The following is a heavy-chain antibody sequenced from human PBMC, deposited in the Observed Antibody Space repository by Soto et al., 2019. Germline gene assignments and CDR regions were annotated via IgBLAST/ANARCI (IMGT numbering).Heavy chain of an antibody. CDR3: ARDRFGIVVVRAAI. D-gene: IGHD2-2*01. Sequence: ASVKVSCKASGYTFTGYYMHWVRQAPGQGLEWMGWINPNSGGTNYAQKFQGRVTMTRDTSISTAYMELSRLRSDDTAVYYCARDRFGIVVVRAAIWGQGTLVTVSS. J-gene: IGHJ4*02. V-gene: IGHV1-2*02. CDR1: GYTFTGYY. CDR2: INPNSGGT.